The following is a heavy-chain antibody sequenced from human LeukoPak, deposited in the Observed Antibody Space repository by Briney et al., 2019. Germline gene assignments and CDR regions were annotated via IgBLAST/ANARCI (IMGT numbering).Heavy chain of an antibody. D-gene: IGHD4-17*01. V-gene: IGHV4-59*01. Sequence: SETLSLTCSVSGVPISTYYWSWLRQSPGKGLEWIAYVYYNGDIMYNPSLKSRVTVSLDTSKNQFSLSMTSVTAADTAVYYCARGLEYGDFYYWGRGTLVTVSS. CDR3: ARGLEYGDFYY. J-gene: IGHJ4*02. CDR2: VYYNGDI. CDR1: GVPISTYY.